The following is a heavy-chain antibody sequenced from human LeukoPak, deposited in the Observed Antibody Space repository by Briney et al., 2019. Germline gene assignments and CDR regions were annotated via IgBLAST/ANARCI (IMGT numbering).Heavy chain of an antibody. V-gene: IGHV1-2*02. CDR1: GYTFTGYY. Sequence: GASVRVSCKASGYTFTGYYMHWVRQAPGQGLEWMGWISPKSGGTNYAQKFQGRVTMTRDTSISTAFMELSRLTSDDTAVYYCARDLAAITTGSHNWFDPWGQGTLVTVSS. CDR3: ARDLAAITTGSHNWFDP. CDR2: ISPKSGGT. D-gene: IGHD3-22*01. J-gene: IGHJ5*02.